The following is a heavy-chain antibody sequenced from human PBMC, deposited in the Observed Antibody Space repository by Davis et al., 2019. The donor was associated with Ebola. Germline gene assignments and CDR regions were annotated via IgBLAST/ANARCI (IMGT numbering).Heavy chain of an antibody. CDR3: ARDHYRGSYSFRYFDY. V-gene: IGHV3-33*01. J-gene: IGHJ4*02. CDR1: GFTFSSYG. D-gene: IGHD1-26*01. Sequence: GESLKISCAASGFTFSSYGMHRVRQAPGKGLEWVAAIWYDGSNKYFADSVKGRFTISRDNSRNTLYLQMNSLRAEDTAVYYCARDHYRGSYSFRYFDYWGQGTLVTVSS. CDR2: IWYDGSNK.